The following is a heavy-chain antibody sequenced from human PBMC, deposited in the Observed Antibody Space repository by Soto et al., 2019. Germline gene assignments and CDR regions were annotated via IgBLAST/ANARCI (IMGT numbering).Heavy chain of an antibody. CDR3: AKNQGVELVPLATVDWFDP. CDR2: ISGSGFKK. J-gene: IGHJ5*02. V-gene: IGHV3-23*01. CDR1: GFIFENFG. D-gene: IGHD1-26*01. Sequence: PGGSLRLSWAASGFIFENFGMSWVRQAPGKGLEWISSISGSGFKKYYADSVKGRFTISRDNSKSTVYLELNNLSAEETAVYHFAKNQGVELVPLATVDWFDPWGQVSVVTVSS.